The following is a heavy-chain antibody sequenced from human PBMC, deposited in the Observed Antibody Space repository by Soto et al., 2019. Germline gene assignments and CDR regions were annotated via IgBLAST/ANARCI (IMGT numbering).Heavy chain of an antibody. J-gene: IGHJ6*04. Sequence: GGSLRLSCAASGFTFSDYYMSWIRQAPGKGLEWVSYISSSGSTIYYADSVKGRFTISRDNAKNSLYLQMNSLRAEDTAVYYCARTRGDSSGYYPYYYYYYGMDVWGKGTTVTVSS. CDR1: GFTFSDYY. CDR2: ISSSGSTI. CDR3: ARTRGDSSGYYPYYYYYYGMDV. V-gene: IGHV3-11*01. D-gene: IGHD3-22*01.